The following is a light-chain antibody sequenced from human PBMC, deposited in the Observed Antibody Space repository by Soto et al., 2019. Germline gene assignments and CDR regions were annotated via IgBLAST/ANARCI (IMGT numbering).Light chain of an antibody. CDR1: QSVTNN. Sequence: EIVMTQSPATLSVSPGGRATLSCRASQSVTNNQFAWFRQKPGQAPRLLIYDASNRATGIPARFSGSGSGTDFTLTISSLEPEDFAVYYCQQYNNWPPTWTFGQGTKVDIK. J-gene: IGKJ1*01. CDR2: DAS. CDR3: QQYNNWPPTWT. V-gene: IGKV3D-15*01.